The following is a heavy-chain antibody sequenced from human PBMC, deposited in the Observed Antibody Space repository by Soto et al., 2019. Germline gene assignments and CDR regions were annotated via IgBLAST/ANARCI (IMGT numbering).Heavy chain of an antibody. V-gene: IGHV5-10-1*01. CDR3: ARHPAALDGTPIDY. CDR2: IDPSDSYT. J-gene: IGHJ4*02. CDR1: GYSFNNYW. Sequence: GESLKISWKGSGYSFNNYWISWVRQMPGKGLEWLGRIDPSDSYTNYSPSFQGHVTISADESISTAYLQWSSLKASDTAMYYCARHPAALDGTPIDYWGQGTLVTVSS. D-gene: IGHD6-6*01.